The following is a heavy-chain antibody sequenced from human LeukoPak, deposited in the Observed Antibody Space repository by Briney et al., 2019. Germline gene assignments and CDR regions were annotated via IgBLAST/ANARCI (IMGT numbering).Heavy chain of an antibody. CDR1: GYTFTSYD. J-gene: IGHJ5*02. CDR3: ARGLAITMVRGVIVGFDP. V-gene: IGHV1-8*01. D-gene: IGHD3-10*01. CDR2: MNPNSGNT. Sequence: ASAKVSCKASGYTFTSYDINWVRQATGQGLEWMGWMNPNSGNTGYAQKFQGRVTMTRNTSISTAYMELSSLRSEDTAVYYCARGLAITMVRGVIVGFDPWGQGTLVTVSS.